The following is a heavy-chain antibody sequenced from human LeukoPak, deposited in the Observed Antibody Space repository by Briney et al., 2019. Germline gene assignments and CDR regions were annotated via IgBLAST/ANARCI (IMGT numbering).Heavy chain of an antibody. D-gene: IGHD6-6*01. CDR3: ARGGKEQLVDTLPHFDY. J-gene: IGHJ4*02. CDR1: GGSISSGGYY. Sequence: PSQTLSLTCTVSGGSISSGGYYWSWIRQHPGKGLEWIGYLYYSGSTYYNPSLKSRVTISVDTSKNQFSLKLSSVTAADTAVYYCARGGKEQLVDTLPHFDYWGQGTLVTVSS. V-gene: IGHV4-31*03. CDR2: LYYSGST.